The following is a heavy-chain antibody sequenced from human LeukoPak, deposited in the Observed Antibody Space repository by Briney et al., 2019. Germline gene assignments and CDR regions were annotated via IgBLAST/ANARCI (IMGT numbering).Heavy chain of an antibody. CDR3: ASVYDFGSGRATDY. Sequence: ASVKVSCKASGYTFTDYYMHWVRQAPGQGLEWMGWINPNSGGTNYEQKFQGRVTMTRDTSISTAYMELSRLRSDDTAFYYCASVYDFGSGRATDYWGQGTLVTVSS. CDR1: GYTFTDYY. J-gene: IGHJ4*02. CDR2: INPNSGGT. D-gene: IGHD3-3*01. V-gene: IGHV1-2*02.